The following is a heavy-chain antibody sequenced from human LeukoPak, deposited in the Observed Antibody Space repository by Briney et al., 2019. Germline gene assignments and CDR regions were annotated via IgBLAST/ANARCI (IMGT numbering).Heavy chain of an antibody. CDR3: ARRPPFGNYDSSGYYDY. Sequence: GESLKISCEGSGYSFTNYWIGWVRQMPGKGLEWMGIIYPDDSDTRYNPSFQGQVTISADKSISTAYLQWSSLKASDTAMYYCARRPPFGNYDSSGYYDYWGQGTLVTVSS. D-gene: IGHD3-22*01. J-gene: IGHJ4*02. CDR2: IYPDDSDT. CDR1: GYSFTNYW. V-gene: IGHV5-51*01.